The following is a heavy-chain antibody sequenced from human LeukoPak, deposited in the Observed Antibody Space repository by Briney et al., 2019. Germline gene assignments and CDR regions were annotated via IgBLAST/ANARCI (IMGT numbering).Heavy chain of an antibody. J-gene: IGHJ5*02. Sequence: SQTLSLTCTVSGGSISSGGYYWSWIRQHAGKGLEWIGYIYYSGSTYYNPSLKSRVTISVDTSKNQFSLKLSSVTAADTAVYYCARSVLLWFGELLGTNWFDPWGQGTLVTVSS. CDR1: GGSISSGGYY. D-gene: IGHD3-10*01. CDR2: IYYSGST. CDR3: ARSVLLWFGELLGTNWFDP. V-gene: IGHV4-31*03.